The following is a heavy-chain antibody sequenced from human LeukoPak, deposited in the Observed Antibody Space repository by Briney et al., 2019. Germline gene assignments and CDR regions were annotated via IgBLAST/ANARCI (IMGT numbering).Heavy chain of an antibody. Sequence: GSLRLSCAASGFTFSDYYMSWIRQAPGKGLEWVAFIRYDGNNKYYADSVKGRFTISRDNSKNTLYLQMNSLRPEDTAVYYCAKLISPYDYWGQGTLVLVSS. J-gene: IGHJ4*02. V-gene: IGHV3-30*02. CDR2: IRYDGNNK. CDR1: GFTFSDYY. CDR3: AKLISPYDY.